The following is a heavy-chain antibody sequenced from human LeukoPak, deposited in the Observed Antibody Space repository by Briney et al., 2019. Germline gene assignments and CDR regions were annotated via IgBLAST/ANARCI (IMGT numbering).Heavy chain of an antibody. D-gene: IGHD3-22*01. V-gene: IGHV4-59*01. CDR2: IYYSGST. Sequence: TSETLSLTCTVSGGSISSYYWSWIRQPPGKGLEWIGYIYYSGSTNYNPSLKSRVTISADTSKNQFSLKLSSVTAADTAVYYCARGGSGYYYGWGQGTLVTVSS. J-gene: IGHJ4*02. CDR1: GGSISSYY. CDR3: ARGGSGYYYG.